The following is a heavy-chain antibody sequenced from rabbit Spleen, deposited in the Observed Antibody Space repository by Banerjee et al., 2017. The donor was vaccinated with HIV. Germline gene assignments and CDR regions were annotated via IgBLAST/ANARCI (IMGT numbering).Heavy chain of an antibody. J-gene: IGHJ4*01. CDR2: IHGGSRDNI. CDR1: GFSFSSSDY. Sequence: QSLEESGGDLVKPGASLTLTCTASGFSFSSSDYMCWVRQAPGKGLEWIACIHGGSRDNIYYASWAKGRFTISKTSSTTVTLQMSSLTVADTATYFCARDFDFWGPGTLVTVS. V-gene: IGHV1S40*01. CDR3: ARDFDF.